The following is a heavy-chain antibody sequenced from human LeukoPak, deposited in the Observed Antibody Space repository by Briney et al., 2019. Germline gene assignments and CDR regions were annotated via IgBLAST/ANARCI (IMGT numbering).Heavy chain of an antibody. Sequence: PSETLSLTCAVYGGSFSGYYWSWVRQPPGKGLEWIGEINHSGITNYNPSLKSRVIISVDTSKNQFSLKLSSVTAADTAVYYCEALGTYYYYGMDVLGQGTTVTVSS. CDR3: EALGTYYYYGMDV. D-gene: IGHD7-27*01. CDR1: GGSFSGYY. V-gene: IGHV4-34*01. CDR2: INHSGIT. J-gene: IGHJ6*02.